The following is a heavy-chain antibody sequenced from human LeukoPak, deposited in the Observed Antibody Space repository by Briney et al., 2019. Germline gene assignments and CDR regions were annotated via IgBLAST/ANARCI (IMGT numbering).Heavy chain of an antibody. J-gene: IGHJ4*02. D-gene: IGHD6-19*01. CDR3: ARGGHSSGWNYFDY. CDR2: INHSGST. Sequence: GSLRLSCAASGFTFSSYGMTWVRQPPGKGLEWIGEINHSGSTNYNPSLKSRVTISVDTSKNQFSLKLSSVTAADTAVYYCARGGHSSGWNYFDYWGQGTLVTVSS. CDR1: GFTFSSYG. V-gene: IGHV4-34*01.